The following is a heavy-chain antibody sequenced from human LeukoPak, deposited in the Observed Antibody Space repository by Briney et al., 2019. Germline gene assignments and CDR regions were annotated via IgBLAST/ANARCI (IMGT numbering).Heavy chain of an antibody. Sequence: GGSLRLSGVGSGFTFRSHALSWVRQAPERGLEFVSGIYENGGTTYYADSVKGRFSTSRDNSKNTLYLQMDSLRGEDTAVYYCAKDFRIGYSAHFDYWGQGALVTVSS. J-gene: IGHJ4*02. V-gene: IGHV3-23*01. CDR3: AKDFRIGYSAHFDY. CDR2: IYENGGTT. CDR1: GFTFRSHA. D-gene: IGHD2-21*01.